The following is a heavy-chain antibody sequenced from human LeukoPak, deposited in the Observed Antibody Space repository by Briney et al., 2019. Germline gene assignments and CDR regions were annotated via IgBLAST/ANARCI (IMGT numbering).Heavy chain of an antibody. CDR2: INHSGST. V-gene: IGHV4-34*01. D-gene: IGHD3-3*01. CDR1: GGSFSGYY. Sequence: SETLSLTCAVYGGSFSGYYWSWIRQPPGKGLEWIGEINHSGSTNYNPSLRSRVTISVDTSKNQFSLKLSSVTAADTAVYYCARAGYYDFWSGYYANWFDPWGQGTLVTVSS. CDR3: ARAGYYDFWSGYYANWFDP. J-gene: IGHJ5*02.